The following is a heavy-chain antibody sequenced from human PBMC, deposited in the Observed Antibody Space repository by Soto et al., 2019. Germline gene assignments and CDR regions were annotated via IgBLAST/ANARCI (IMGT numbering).Heavy chain of an antibody. Sequence: ASVKVSCKASGYTFTSYGISWVRQAPGQGLEWMGWISAYNGNTNYAQKLQGRVTMTTDTSTSTAYMELRSLRSDDTAVYYWARVGWWDDYYDTLVVSGGGDYWGQGTLVTVSS. CDR2: ISAYNGNT. D-gene: IGHD3-22*01. J-gene: IGHJ4*02. CDR1: GYTFTSYG. V-gene: IGHV1-18*01. CDR3: ARVGWWDDYYDTLVVSGGGDY.